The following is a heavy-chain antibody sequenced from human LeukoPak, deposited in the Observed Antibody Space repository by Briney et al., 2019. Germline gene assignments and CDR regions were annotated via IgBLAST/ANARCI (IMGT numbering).Heavy chain of an antibody. D-gene: IGHD3-10*01. CDR2: ISGSGGST. CDR1: GFTFSSYA. V-gene: IGHV3-23*01. Sequence: PGGSLRLSCAASGFTFSSYAMNWVRQAPGKGLEWVSGISGSGGSTYYADSVKGRVTISRDNAKNSLYLQMNSLRAEDTAVYYCASSIGGSQDYWGQGTLVTVSS. J-gene: IGHJ4*02. CDR3: ASSIGGSQDY.